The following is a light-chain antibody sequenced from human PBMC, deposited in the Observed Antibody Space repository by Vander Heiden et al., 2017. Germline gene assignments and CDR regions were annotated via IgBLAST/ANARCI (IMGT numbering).Light chain of an antibody. J-gene: IGKJ3*01. V-gene: IGKV3-11*01. CDR2: DAS. Sequence: EIVLTQSPATLSLSPGERATLSCRASQSVSSYLAWYQQKPGQAPRLLIYDASNRATGSPGRFSGSGYGTDFTLTISSLEPEEFEVYYCQQRSNGHQVPFTFGHGTKVDIK. CDR3: QQRSNGHQVPFT. CDR1: QSVSSY.